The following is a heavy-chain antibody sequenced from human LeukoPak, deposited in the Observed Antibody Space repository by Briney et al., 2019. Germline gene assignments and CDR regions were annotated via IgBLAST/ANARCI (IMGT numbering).Heavy chain of an antibody. CDR1: GGSISSSNW. CDR2: IYHSGST. Sequence: SETLSLTCAGSGGSISSSNWWSWVRQPPGKGLEWIGEIYHSGSTNYNPSLKSRVTISVDKSKNQFSLKLSSVTAADTAVYYCASTGQYYYDSSAVYRHWGQGTLVTVSS. V-gene: IGHV4-4*02. CDR3: ASTGQYYYDSSAVYRH. D-gene: IGHD3-22*01. J-gene: IGHJ1*01.